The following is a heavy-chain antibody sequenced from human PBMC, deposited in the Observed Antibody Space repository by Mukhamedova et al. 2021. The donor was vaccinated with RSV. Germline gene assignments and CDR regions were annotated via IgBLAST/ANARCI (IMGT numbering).Heavy chain of an antibody. Sequence: GLEWMGWISATNGMTNYAQRFQGRVSMTTEAATATPYLELRSLTSDDTAVYYCARTIQHFSSGWYYFDQWGQGTVVSVS. CDR2: ISATNGMT. CDR3: ARTIQHFSSGWYYFDQ. D-gene: IGHD3-3*02. V-gene: IGHV1-18*01. J-gene: IGHJ4*02.